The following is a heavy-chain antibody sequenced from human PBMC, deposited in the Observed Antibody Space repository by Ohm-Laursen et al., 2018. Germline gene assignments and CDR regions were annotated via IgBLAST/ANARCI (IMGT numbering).Heavy chain of an antibody. D-gene: IGHD3-3*01. CDR3: ARDARDALRLLEIDF. V-gene: IGHV3-48*01. Sequence: SLRLSCAASGFPFSGYCINWVRRAPGKGLEWISYISHTSSHIYYTDSVKGRFTISRDNGRNSVYLEMGSLRADDKAVYYCARDARDALRLLEIDFWGQGTLVTVSS. J-gene: IGHJ4*02. CDR2: ISHTSSHI. CDR1: GFPFSGYC.